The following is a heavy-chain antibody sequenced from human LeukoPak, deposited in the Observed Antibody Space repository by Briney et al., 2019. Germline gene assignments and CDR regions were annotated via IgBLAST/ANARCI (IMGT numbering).Heavy chain of an antibody. D-gene: IGHD3-22*01. CDR2: IIPILGTA. CDR1: GGTFSSYA. CDR3: AREHDSSGYRGTFDAFDI. J-gene: IGHJ3*02. Sequence: SVKVSCKASGGTFSSYAISWVRQAPGQGLEWMGRIIPILGTANYAQKFQGRVTITTDESTSTAYMGLSSLRSEDTAVYYCAREHDSSGYRGTFDAFDIWGQGTMVTVS. V-gene: IGHV1-69*11.